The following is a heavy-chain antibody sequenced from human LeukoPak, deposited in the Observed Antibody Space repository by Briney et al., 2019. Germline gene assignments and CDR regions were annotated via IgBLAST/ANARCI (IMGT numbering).Heavy chain of an antibody. J-gene: IGHJ4*02. V-gene: IGHV4-61*02. CDR3: ARGPIVVVPAAMAFDY. CDR2: IYTSGST. CDR1: GGSISSGSYY. Sequence: PSQTLSLTCTVSGGSISSGSYYWSWIRQPAGKGLEWIGRIYTSGSTNYNPSLKSRDTISVDTSKNQFSLKLSSVTAADTAVYYCARGPIVVVPAAMAFDYWGQGTLVTVSS. D-gene: IGHD2-2*01.